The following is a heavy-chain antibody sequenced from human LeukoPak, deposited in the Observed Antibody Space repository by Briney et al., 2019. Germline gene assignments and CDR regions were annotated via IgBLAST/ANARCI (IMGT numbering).Heavy chain of an antibody. CDR2: IYYSGST. J-gene: IGHJ2*01. CDR1: GFTFGDHY. D-gene: IGHD3-10*01. CDR3: ARIWPDL. Sequence: GSLRLSCAASGFTFGDHYMDWVRQAPGKGLEWIGSIYYSGSTYYNPSLKSRVTISVDTSKNQFSLKLSSVTAADTAVYYCARIWPDLWGRGTLVTVSS. V-gene: IGHV4-38-2*01.